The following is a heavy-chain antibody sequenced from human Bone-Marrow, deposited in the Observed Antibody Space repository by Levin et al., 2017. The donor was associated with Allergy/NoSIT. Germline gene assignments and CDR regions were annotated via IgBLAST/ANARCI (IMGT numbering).Heavy chain of an antibody. CDR2: IYWNDDD. CDR1: GFSLTTHGVG. V-gene: IGHV2-5*01. D-gene: IGHD6-13*01. Sequence: SGPTLVKPTQTLTLTCTLSGFSLTTHGVGAGWIRQAPGKALEWLAYIYWNDDDRYNRSLKNRLTITKDASKNQVVLRMTNMDPADTATYCCARMAPYSTSWYGGFDYWGQGMLVTVSS. J-gene: IGHJ4*02. CDR3: ARMAPYSTSWYGGFDY.